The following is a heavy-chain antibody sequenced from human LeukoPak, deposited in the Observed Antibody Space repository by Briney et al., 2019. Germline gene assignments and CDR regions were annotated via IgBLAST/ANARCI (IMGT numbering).Heavy chain of an antibody. CDR2: IYYSGST. J-gene: IGHJ6*02. CDR1: GGSISGHY. CDR3: ARGYDFWSGYGAKGYGMDV. D-gene: IGHD3-3*01. Sequence: SETLSLTCTVSGGSISGHYWSWIRQPPGKGLECIGHIYYSGSTNYNPPLKSRVTISVDTSKNQFSLKLSSVTAADTAVYYCARGYDFWSGYGAKGYGMDVWGQGTTVTVSS. V-gene: IGHV4-59*11.